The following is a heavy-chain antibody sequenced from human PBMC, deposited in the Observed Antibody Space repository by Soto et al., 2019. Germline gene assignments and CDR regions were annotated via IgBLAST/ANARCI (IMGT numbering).Heavy chain of an antibody. V-gene: IGHV4-39*01. CDR2: VHSSGGT. CDR3: ASVVVGATRQTGSDH. Sequence: EPLSLTCTVSHGSITSGDYFWAWIRQPPGKGLEFIGSVHSSGGTYYSPSLKSRASISIDKSRNQFSLKLTSVNAGDTAVYFCASVVVGATRQTGSDHWGQGTLVTAPQ. D-gene: IGHD2-15*01. CDR1: HGSITSGDYF. J-gene: IGHJ4*02.